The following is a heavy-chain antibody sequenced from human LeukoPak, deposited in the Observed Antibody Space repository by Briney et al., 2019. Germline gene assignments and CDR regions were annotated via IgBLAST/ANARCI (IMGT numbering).Heavy chain of an antibody. V-gene: IGHV1-46*01. D-gene: IGHD3-22*01. J-gene: IGHJ5*02. Sequence: ASVKVSCKASGYTFTNYYIHWVRQAPGQGLEWMGIINPTGDSTSYAQKFQARVTMTRDTSTNTVYMELSSLRSEDTAVYYCAPSTDYYDSSGYPLGWFDPWGQGTLVTVSS. CDR1: GYTFTNYY. CDR3: APSTDYYDSSGYPLGWFDP. CDR2: INPTGDST.